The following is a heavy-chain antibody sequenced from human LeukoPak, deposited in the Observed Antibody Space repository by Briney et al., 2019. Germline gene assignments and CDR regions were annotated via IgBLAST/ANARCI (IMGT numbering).Heavy chain of an antibody. CDR3: ARDRFSSSWYFDY. V-gene: IGHV1-69*05. D-gene: IGHD6-13*01. J-gene: IGHJ4*02. CDR1: GGTFISYA. CDR2: IIPIFGTA. Sequence: ASVKVSCKASGGTFISYAISWVRQAPGQGREWMGRIIPIFGTANYAQKFQGRVTITTDEPTSTAYMELSSLRSEDTAVYYCARDRFSSSWYFDYWGQGTLVTVSS.